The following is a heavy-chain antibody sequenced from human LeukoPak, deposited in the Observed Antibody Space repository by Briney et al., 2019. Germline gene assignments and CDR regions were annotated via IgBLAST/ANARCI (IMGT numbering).Heavy chain of an antibody. CDR2: ISSSSSYI. V-gene: IGHV3-21*01. D-gene: IGHD6-13*01. CDR3: ARGNSSSPGDY. J-gene: IGHJ4*02. Sequence: GGSLRLSCAASGLTFSSYSMNWVRQAPGKGLEWVSSISSSSSYIYYADSVKGRFTISRDNAKNSLYLQMNSLRAEDTAVYYCARGNSSSPGDYWGQGTLVTVSS. CDR1: GLTFSSYS.